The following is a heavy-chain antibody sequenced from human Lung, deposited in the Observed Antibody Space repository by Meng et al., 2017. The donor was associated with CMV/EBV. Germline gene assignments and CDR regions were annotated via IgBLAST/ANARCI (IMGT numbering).Heavy chain of an antibody. V-gene: IGHV3-66*02. D-gene: IGHD6-19*01. CDR3: ARDHAVTGSGIDY. Sequence: GGSXRFXCAASGISVSSNDMTWVRQAPGKGLEWVSVIYTGGSTYYADSVQGRFTISRDNSKNTLYLQMNSLRAGDTAVYYCARDHAVTGSGIDYWGQGTLVTVSS. CDR2: IYTGGST. CDR1: GISVSSND. J-gene: IGHJ4*02.